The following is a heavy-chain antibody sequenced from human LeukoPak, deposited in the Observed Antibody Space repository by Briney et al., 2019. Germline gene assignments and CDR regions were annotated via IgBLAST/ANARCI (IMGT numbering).Heavy chain of an antibody. J-gene: IGHJ4*02. Sequence: ASVKVSCKASGYTFTSYYMHWVRQAPGQGLEWMGIINPSGGSTSYAQKFQGRVTMTRDSSTSTVYMELSSLRSEDTAVYYLATVTSQLGFDYWGQGTLVTVSS. CDR1: GYTFTSYY. D-gene: IGHD6-13*01. V-gene: IGHV1-46*03. CDR3: ATVTSQLGFDY. CDR2: INPSGGST.